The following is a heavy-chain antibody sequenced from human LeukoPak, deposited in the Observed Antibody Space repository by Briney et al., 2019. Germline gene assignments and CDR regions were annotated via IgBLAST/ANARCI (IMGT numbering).Heavy chain of an antibody. V-gene: IGHV1-2*06. CDR3: AQYYYDSSGAFDI. CDR1: GGTSSSYA. CDR2: INPNSGGT. D-gene: IGHD3-22*01. Sequence: ASVKVSCKASGGTSSSYAISWVRQAPGQGLEWMGRINPNSGGTNYAQKFQGRVTMTRDTSISTAYMELSRLRSDDTAVYYCAQYYYDSSGAFDIWGQGTMVTVSS. J-gene: IGHJ3*02.